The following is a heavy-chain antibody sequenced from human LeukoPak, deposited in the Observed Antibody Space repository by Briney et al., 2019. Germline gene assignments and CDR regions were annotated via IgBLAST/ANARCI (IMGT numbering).Heavy chain of an antibody. CDR2: ISGSGGST. Sequence: GGSLRLSCAASGFTFSSYAMSWVRQAPGKGLEWVSAISGSGGSTYYADSVKGRFTISRDNSKNTLYLQMNSLRAVDTAVYYCAKDLCSGGSCYVADYWGQGTLVTVSS. CDR1: GFTFSSYA. J-gene: IGHJ4*02. CDR3: AKDLCSGGSCYVADY. V-gene: IGHV3-23*01. D-gene: IGHD2-15*01.